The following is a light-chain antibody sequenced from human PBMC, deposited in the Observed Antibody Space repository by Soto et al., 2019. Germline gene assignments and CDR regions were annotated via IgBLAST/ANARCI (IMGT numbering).Light chain of an antibody. Sequence: QSVLTQPASVSGSPGQSITISCIGTSSDVGGYNFVSWYQHQPGKAPKLLIYEVTNRPSGVSHRFSGSKSGNTASLTISGLQSEDAADYSCSSYTSTSTLVFGSGTKLTVL. CDR3: SSYTSTSTLV. V-gene: IGLV2-14*01. CDR1: SSDVGGYNF. J-gene: IGLJ1*01. CDR2: EVT.